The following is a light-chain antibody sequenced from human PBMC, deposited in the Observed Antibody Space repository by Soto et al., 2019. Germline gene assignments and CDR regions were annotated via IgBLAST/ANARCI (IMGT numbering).Light chain of an antibody. CDR3: SSYTLNTSLYV. V-gene: IGLV2-14*01. Sequence: QSVLAQPASVSGSPGESITISCTGTSSDVGGYDFVSWYQQAPGKAPKLIISEVNNRPSGVSSRFSGSKSGNTASLTISGLQGEDEGEYHCSSYTLNTSLYVCGSGTNVTV. CDR2: EVN. CDR1: SSDVGGYDF. J-gene: IGLJ1*01.